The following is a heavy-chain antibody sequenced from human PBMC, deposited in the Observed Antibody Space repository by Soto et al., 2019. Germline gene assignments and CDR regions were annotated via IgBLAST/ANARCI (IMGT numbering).Heavy chain of an antibody. CDR3: ARGASRYFAWLLHFDY. CDR2: INPNSGGT. J-gene: IGHJ4*02. D-gene: IGHD3-9*01. Sequence: GASVKVSCKASGYTFTGYYMHWVRQAPGQGLEWMGWINPNSGGTNYAQKFQGRVTMTRDTSISTAYMELSRLRSDDTAVYYCARGASRYFAWLLHFDYWGQGTLVTVSS. CDR1: GYTFTGYY. V-gene: IGHV1-2*02.